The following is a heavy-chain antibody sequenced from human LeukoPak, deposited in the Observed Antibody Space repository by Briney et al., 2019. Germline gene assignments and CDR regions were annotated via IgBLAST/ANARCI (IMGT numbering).Heavy chain of an antibody. V-gene: IGHV4-38-2*02. CDR3: ARGAVTNYYYYYMDV. Sequence: SETLSLTCTVSGYSISSGYYWGWIPQPPGKGLEWIGSIYHSGSTYYNPSLKGRVTISVDTSKNQFSLKLSSVTAADTAVYYCARGAVTNYYYYYMDVWGKGTTVTVSS. J-gene: IGHJ6*03. D-gene: IGHD4-11*01. CDR2: IYHSGST. CDR1: GYSISSGYY.